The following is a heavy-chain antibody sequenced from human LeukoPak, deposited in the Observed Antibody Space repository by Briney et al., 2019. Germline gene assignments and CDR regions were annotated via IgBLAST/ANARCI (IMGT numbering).Heavy chain of an antibody. D-gene: IGHD6-6*01. CDR3: ARDQRVTGRPDIDY. J-gene: IGHJ4*02. V-gene: IGHV3-74*01. CDR1: GFTFRNHW. Sequence: GGSLRLSCAASGFTFRNHWMHWVRQTPGKGLVWVSRISSDGGGTRYADSVKGRFTISRDNAKNTLYLQMNNLRAEDTAMYYCARDQRVTGRPDIDYWGQGTLVIVSS. CDR2: ISSDGGGT.